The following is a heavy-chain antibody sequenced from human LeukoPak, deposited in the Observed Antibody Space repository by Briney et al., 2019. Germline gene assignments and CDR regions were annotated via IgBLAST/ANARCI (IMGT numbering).Heavy chain of an antibody. D-gene: IGHD6-19*01. V-gene: IGHV4-39*07. CDR3: ARVGSGWFHFDY. J-gene: IGHJ4*02. Sequence: SETLSLTCTVSGGSISSSSYYWGWIRQPPGKGLEWIGSIYYSGSTYYNPSLKSRVTISVDTSKNQFSLKLSSVTAADTAVYYCARVGSGWFHFDYWGQGTLVTVS. CDR2: IYYSGST. CDR1: GGSISSSSYY.